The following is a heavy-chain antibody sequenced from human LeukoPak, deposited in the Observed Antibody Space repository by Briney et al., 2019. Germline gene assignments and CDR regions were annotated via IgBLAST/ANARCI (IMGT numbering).Heavy chain of an antibody. V-gene: IGHV4-34*01. CDR1: GGSFSGYY. Sequence: SETLSLTCAVYGGSFSGYYWSWIRQPPGKVLEWIGEINHSGSTNYNPSLKSRVTISVDTSKNQFSLKLSSVTAADTAVYYCARHAVAYYYDSSGYYYYYYYMDVWGKGTTVTISS. CDR2: INHSGST. D-gene: IGHD3-22*01. CDR3: ARHAVAYYYDSSGYYYYYYYMDV. J-gene: IGHJ6*03.